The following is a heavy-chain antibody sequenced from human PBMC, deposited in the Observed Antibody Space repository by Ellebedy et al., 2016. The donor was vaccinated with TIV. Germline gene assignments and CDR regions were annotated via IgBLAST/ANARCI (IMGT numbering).Heavy chain of an antibody. CDR1: GFTFSSYS. Sequence: GESLKISCAASGFTFSSYSMYWVRQAPGKGLEWVACIKSDESERYYVDSVRGRFTISRDNAKNSLYLQMNSLRAEDTAVYYCASLDTATVTGRAYWGQGTLVTVSS. J-gene: IGHJ4*02. CDR3: ASLDTATVTGRAY. D-gene: IGHD5-18*01. V-gene: IGHV3-7*03. CDR2: IKSDESER.